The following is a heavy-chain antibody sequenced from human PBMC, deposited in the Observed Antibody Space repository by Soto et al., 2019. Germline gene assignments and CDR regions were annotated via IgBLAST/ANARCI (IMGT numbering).Heavy chain of an antibody. Sequence: QVQLQESGPGLVKPSQTLSLTCTVSGGSISSGGYYWSWIRQHPGKGLEWIGYIYYSGSTYYNPSLKSRGTISVDTSKNQFSLKLSSVTAADTAVYYCARVGFGGSDDLFDYWGQGTLVTVSS. CDR3: ARVGFGGSDDLFDY. CDR1: GGSISSGGYY. D-gene: IGHD1-26*01. V-gene: IGHV4-31*03. J-gene: IGHJ4*02. CDR2: IYYSGST.